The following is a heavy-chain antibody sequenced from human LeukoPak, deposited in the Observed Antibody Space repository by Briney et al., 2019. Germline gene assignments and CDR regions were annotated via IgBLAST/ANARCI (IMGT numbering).Heavy chain of an antibody. J-gene: IGHJ4*02. CDR2: ITGSGGST. V-gene: IGHV3-23*01. Sequence: PGGSLRLSCAASGFTFSSYDMSWVRQAPGKGLEWVSAITGSGGSTYYADSVKGRFTISRDNSKNTLYLQMNSLRAEDTAVYYCAKGSRGPFDYWGQGTLVTVSS. CDR3: AKGSRGPFDY. D-gene: IGHD2-15*01. CDR1: GFTFSSYD.